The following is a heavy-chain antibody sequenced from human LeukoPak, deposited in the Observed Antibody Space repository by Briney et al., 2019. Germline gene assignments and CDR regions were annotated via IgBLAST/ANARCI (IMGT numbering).Heavy chain of an antibody. V-gene: IGHV1-2*06. CDR2: INPNSGGT. Sequence: ASVKVSCKASGYTFTGYYMHWVRQAPGQGLEWMGRINPNSGGTNYAQKFQGRVTVTRDTSISTAYMELSRLRSDDTAVYYCARVTMIVVVYSPHYGMDVWGRGTTVTVSS. D-gene: IGHD3-22*01. J-gene: IGHJ6*02. CDR3: ARVTMIVVVYSPHYGMDV. CDR1: GYTFTGYY.